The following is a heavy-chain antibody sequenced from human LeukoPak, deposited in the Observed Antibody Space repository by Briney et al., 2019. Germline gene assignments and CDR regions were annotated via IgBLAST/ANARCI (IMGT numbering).Heavy chain of an antibody. V-gene: IGHV3-7*03. Sequence: PGGSLRLSCAASGFTFSSYWMSWVRQAPGEGLEWVAKINQDGTEKAYVDSVRGRFTISRDNAKNSLFPQMNSLRAEDTAVYYCAKDAQPRSRWFDPWGQGTLVTVSS. D-gene: IGHD3-16*01. CDR1: GFTFSSYW. CDR2: INQDGTEK. J-gene: IGHJ5*02. CDR3: AKDAQPRSRWFDP.